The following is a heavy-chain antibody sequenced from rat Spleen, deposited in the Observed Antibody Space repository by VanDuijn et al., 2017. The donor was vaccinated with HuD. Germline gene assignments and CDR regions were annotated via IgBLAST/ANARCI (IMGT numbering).Heavy chain of an antibody. CDR3: ARHPNGSYVMDA. J-gene: IGHJ4*01. D-gene: IGHD3-8*01. V-gene: IGHV5-7*01. CDR1: GFTFSSFA. CDR2: ISYDGSST. Sequence: EVQLVESGGGLVQPGRSLKLSCAASGFTFSSFAMAWVRQAPKKGLEWVATISYDGSSTYYRDSVKGRFTISRDNAKSTLYLQMDSLRSEDTATYYCARHPNGSYVMDAWGQGASVTVSS.